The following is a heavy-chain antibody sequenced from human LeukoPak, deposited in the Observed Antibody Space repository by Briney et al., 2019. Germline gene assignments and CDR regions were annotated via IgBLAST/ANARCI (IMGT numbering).Heavy chain of an antibody. V-gene: IGHV3-21*01. CDR2: ISSSSSYI. Sequence: PGGSLRLSCAASGFTFSSYSMNWVRQAPGTGLEWVSSISSSSSYIYYADSVKGRFTISRDNAKNSLYLQMNSLRAEDTAVYYCASYSGSYSDYWGQGTLVTVSS. D-gene: IGHD1-26*01. CDR1: GFTFSSYS. CDR3: ASYSGSYSDY. J-gene: IGHJ4*02.